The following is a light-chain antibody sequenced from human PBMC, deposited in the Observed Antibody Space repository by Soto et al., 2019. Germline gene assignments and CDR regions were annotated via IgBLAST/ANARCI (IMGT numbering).Light chain of an antibody. CDR1: SSDVGGYNY. J-gene: IGLJ2*01. CDR3: SSYTSSSTLNV. Sequence: QLVLTQPASVSGSPGQSITISCTGTSSDVGGYNYVSWYQQHPGKAPKLMIYEVSNRPSGVSNRFFGSKSGNTASLTISGLQAEDEADYYCSSYTSSSTLNVFGGGTKLTVL. CDR2: EVS. V-gene: IGLV2-14*01.